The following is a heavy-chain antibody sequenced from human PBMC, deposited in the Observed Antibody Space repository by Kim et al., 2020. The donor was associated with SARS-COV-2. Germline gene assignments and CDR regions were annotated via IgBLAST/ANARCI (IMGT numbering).Heavy chain of an antibody. Sequence: SVKVSCKASGGTFSSYAISWVRQAPGQGLEWMGGIIPIFGTANYAQKFQGRVTITADESTSTAYMELSSLRSEDTAVYYCARDTRGDGYNPDAFDIWGQGTMVTVSS. CDR3: ARDTRGDGYNPDAFDI. J-gene: IGHJ3*02. D-gene: IGHD5-12*01. CDR1: GGTFSSYA. V-gene: IGHV1-69*13. CDR2: IIPIFGTA.